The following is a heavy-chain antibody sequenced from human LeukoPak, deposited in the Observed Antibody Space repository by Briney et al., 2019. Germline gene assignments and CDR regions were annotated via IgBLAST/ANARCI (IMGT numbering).Heavy chain of an antibody. V-gene: IGHV4-30-2*01. CDR3: ARAPSGSCYDY. CDR1: GGSISSGGYY. Sequence: SETLSLTCTVSGGSISSGGYYWSWIRQPPGKGLEWIGYIYHSGSTYYNPSLKSRVTISVDKSKNQFSLKLSSVTAADTAVYYCARAPSGSCYDYWGQGTLVTVSS. CDR2: IYHSGST. D-gene: IGHD2-15*01. J-gene: IGHJ4*02.